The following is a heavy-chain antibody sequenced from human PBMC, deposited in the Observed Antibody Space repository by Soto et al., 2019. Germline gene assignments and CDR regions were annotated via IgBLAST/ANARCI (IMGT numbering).Heavy chain of an antibody. V-gene: IGHV3-53*01. Sequence: LRLSCAASRFTVGSSYVSWVRQSPGKGLEWVSVIYTGDTPFYADSVRGRFTISRDNSKNTLYLQMNSLRVEDTAVYYCTRDLMDVVPPADDLFDPWGQGILVTVSS. CDR3: TRDLMDVVPPADDLFDP. J-gene: IGHJ5*02. CDR2: IYTGDTP. CDR1: RFTVGSSY. D-gene: IGHD2-2*01.